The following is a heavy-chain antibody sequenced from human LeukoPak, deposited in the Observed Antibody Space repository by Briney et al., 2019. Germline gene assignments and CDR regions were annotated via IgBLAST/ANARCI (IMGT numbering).Heavy chain of an antibody. V-gene: IGHV3-48*03. CDR3: ARLGSYYPYYYYMDV. J-gene: IGHJ6*03. CDR1: GLTFSSYE. CDR2: ISSSGSTI. Sequence: GGSLRLSCAASGLTFSSYEMNWVRQAPGKGLEWVSYISSSGSTIYYADSVKGRFTISRDNAKNSLYLQMNSLRAEDTAVYYCARLGSYYPYYYYMDVWGKGTTVTISS. D-gene: IGHD1-26*01.